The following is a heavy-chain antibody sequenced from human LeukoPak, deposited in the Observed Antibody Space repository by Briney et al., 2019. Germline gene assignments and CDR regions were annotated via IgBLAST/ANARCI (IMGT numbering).Heavy chain of an antibody. CDR1: GGTFSSYA. J-gene: IGHJ4*02. V-gene: IGHV1-69*13. D-gene: IGHD3-3*01. CDR3: AREIRFLEWGDYFDY. Sequence: GASVKVSCKAAGGTFSSYAISWVRQAPGQGLEWMGGIIPIFGTANYAQKFQGRVTITADESTSTAYMELSSLRSEDTAVYYCAREIRFLEWGDYFDYWGQGTLVTVSS. CDR2: IIPIFGTA.